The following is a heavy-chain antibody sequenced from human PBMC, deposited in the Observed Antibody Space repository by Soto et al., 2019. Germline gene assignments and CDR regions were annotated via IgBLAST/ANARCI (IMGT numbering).Heavy chain of an antibody. D-gene: IGHD1-1*01. CDR2: ISSSGSST. Sequence: QPGGSLRLSCAASGFTFTNYEINWVRQAPGKGLEWISYISSSGSSTYYADSVKGRFTISRDNAKTSVYLQMNSLRAEDTAVYYCARDRTGTGKIYYFDYWGQGTLVTVSS. V-gene: IGHV3-48*03. CDR3: ARDRTGTGKIYYFDY. CDR1: GFTFTNYE. J-gene: IGHJ4*02.